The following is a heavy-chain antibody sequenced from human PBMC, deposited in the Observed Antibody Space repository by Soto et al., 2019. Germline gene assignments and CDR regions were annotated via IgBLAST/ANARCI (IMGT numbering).Heavy chain of an antibody. V-gene: IGHV4-31*03. CDR3: ARTNYYDSSGSYPFDY. J-gene: IGHJ4*02. Sequence: PSETLSLTCTVSGGSISSGGYYWSWIRQHPGKGLEWIGYIYYSGSTYYNPSLKSRVTISVDTSKNQFSLKLSSVTAADTAVYYCARTNYYDSSGSYPFDYWGQGTLVTVSS. D-gene: IGHD3-22*01. CDR1: GGSISSGGYY. CDR2: IYYSGST.